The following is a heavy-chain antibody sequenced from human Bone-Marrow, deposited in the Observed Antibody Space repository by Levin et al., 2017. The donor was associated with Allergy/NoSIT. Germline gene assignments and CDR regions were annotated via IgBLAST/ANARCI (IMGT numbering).Heavy chain of an antibody. J-gene: IGHJ4*02. Sequence: ASVKVSCKVSGSTLSEVSVNWVRQSPGEGLEWMGRLDQDTDETDNAQKFQGRVTVTEDTSTDTGYLELSGLRSDDTAVYYCVIGEYDFRSGKPQSFDYWGQGTLITVSS. CDR1: GSTLSEVS. CDR2: LDQDTDET. D-gene: IGHD3-3*01. V-gene: IGHV1-24*01. CDR3: VIGEYDFRSGKPQSFDY.